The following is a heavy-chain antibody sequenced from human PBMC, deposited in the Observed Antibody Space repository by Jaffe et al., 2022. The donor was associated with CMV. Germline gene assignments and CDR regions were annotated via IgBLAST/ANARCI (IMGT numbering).Heavy chain of an antibody. CDR2: ISWNSGSI. J-gene: IGHJ3*02. Sequence: EVQLVESGGGLVQPGRSLRLSCAASGFTFDDYAMHWVRQAPGKGLEWVSGISWNSGSIGYADSVKGRFTISRDNAKNSLYLQMNSLRAEDTALYYCAKANIAVAGTGAFDIWGQGTMVTVSS. D-gene: IGHD6-19*01. CDR3: AKANIAVAGTGAFDI. CDR1: GFTFDDYA. V-gene: IGHV3-9*01.